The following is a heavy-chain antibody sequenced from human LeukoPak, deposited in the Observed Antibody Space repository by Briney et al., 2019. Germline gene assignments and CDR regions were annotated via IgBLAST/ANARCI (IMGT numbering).Heavy chain of an antibody. D-gene: IGHD6-19*01. CDR1: GGSISSSSYY. J-gene: IGHJ4*02. CDR2: IYYSGST. CDR3: ARPQQWLGYFDY. V-gene: IGHV4-39*01. Sequence: SETLSLTCTVSGGSISSSSYYWGWIRQPPGKGLEWIGSIYYSGSTYYNPSLKSRVTTSVDTSKNQFSLKLSSVTAADTAVYYCARPQQWLGYFDYWGQGTLVTVSS.